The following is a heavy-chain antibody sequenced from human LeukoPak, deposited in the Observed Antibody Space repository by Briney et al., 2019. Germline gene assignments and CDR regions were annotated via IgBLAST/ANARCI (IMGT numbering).Heavy chain of an antibody. D-gene: IGHD2-2*01. CDR2: ISSSSGTI. V-gene: IGHV3-48*01. CDR1: GFTFSSYS. Sequence: GGSLRLSCAASGFTFSSYSMNWVRQAPGKGLEWVSYISSSSGTIDYADSVKGRFTISRDNAKNSLYLQMNSLRAEDTAVYYCAREEYCSRTSCSLDAIEIWGQGTLVAVSS. J-gene: IGHJ3*02. CDR3: AREEYCSRTSCSLDAIEI.